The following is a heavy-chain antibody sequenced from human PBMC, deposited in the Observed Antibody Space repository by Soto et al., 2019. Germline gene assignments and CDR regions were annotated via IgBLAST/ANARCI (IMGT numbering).Heavy chain of an antibody. D-gene: IGHD6-19*01. CDR1: GFTFSSYG. CDR3: AKDRGYSSGGFAY. V-gene: IGHV3-30*18. J-gene: IGHJ4*02. Sequence: QVQLVESGGGVVQPGRSLRLSCAASGFTFSSYGMHWVRQAPGKGLEWVAVISYDGSNKYYADSVKGRFTISRDNSKNTLYMKMNSLRAEDTYVYYCAKDRGYSSGGFAYWGQGTLVTVSS. CDR2: ISYDGSNK.